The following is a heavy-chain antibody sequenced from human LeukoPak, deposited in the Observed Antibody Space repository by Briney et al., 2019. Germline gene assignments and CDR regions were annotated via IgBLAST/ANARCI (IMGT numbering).Heavy chain of an antibody. CDR2: IYYSGST. J-gene: IGHJ4*02. V-gene: IGHV4-39*07. CDR3: AREAFGSTSFSSSFDY. CDR1: GGSISSSSYY. Sequence: PSETLSLTCTVSGGSISSSSYYWGWIRQPPGKGLEWIGSIYYSGSTNYNPSLKSRVTMSVDTSKNQFSLKLSSVTAADTAVYYCAREAFGSTSFSSSFDYWGQGTLVTVSS. D-gene: IGHD2-2*01.